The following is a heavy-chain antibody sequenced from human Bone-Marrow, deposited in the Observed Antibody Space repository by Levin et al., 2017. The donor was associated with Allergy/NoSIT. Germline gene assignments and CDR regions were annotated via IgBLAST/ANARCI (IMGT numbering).Heavy chain of an antibody. D-gene: IGHD5-24*01. CDR2: IKSKSDGGAT. CDR3: TTLGSRHGFKVLAY. CDR1: GFTLSTAW. Sequence: GESLKISCSASGFTLSTAWMSWVRQAPGKGLEWIGRIKSKSDGGATQISAPVAGRFSISRDDSEKTLYLQMNSLKTDDTAVYYCTTLGSRHGFKVLAYWGQGTLVTVSS. V-gene: IGHV3-15*01. J-gene: IGHJ4*02.